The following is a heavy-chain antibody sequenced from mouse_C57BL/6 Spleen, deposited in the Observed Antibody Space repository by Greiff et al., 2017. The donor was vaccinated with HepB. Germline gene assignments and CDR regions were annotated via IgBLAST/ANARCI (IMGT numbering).Heavy chain of an antibody. CDR1: GYTFTSYW. V-gene: IGHV1-59*01. CDR3: AREDRQLTYFDV. J-gene: IGHJ1*03. Sequence: QVHVKQPGAELVRPGTSVKLSCKASGYTFTSYWMHWVKQRPGQGLEWIGVIDPSDSYTNYNQKFKGKATLTVDTSSSTAYMQLSSLTSEDSAVYYCAREDRQLTYFDVWGTGTTVTVSS. CDR2: IDPSDSYT. D-gene: IGHD3-2*02.